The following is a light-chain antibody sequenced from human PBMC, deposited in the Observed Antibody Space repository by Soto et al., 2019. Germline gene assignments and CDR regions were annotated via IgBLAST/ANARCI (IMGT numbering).Light chain of an antibody. CDR1: SGHSSYA. Sequence: QLVLTQSPSASASLGATVKLTCTLSSGHSSYAIAWHQQQPEKGPRYLMKLNSDGSHSKGDGIPDRFSGSSSGAERYLTISILQSEDEVDYYCQTWGTGIRVFGGGTKLTFL. CDR2: LNSDGSH. J-gene: IGLJ3*02. V-gene: IGLV4-69*01. CDR3: QTWGTGIRV.